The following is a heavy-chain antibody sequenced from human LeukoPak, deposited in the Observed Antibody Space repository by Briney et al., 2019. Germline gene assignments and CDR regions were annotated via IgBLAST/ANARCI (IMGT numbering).Heavy chain of an antibody. Sequence: SETLSLTCTVSGGSISSGGYYWSWIRQPPGKGLEWIGYIYYSGSTNYNPSLKSRVTISVDTSKNQFSLKLSSVTAADTAVYYCARASVVSYYFDYWGQGTLVTVSS. CDR1: GGSISSGGYY. D-gene: IGHD4-23*01. V-gene: IGHV4-61*08. J-gene: IGHJ4*02. CDR3: ARASVVSYYFDY. CDR2: IYYSGST.